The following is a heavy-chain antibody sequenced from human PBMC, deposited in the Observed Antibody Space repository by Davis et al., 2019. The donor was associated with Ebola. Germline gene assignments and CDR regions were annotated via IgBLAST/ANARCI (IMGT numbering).Heavy chain of an antibody. CDR3: ARDYEW. Sequence: AASVKVSCKASGYTFTAYYIHWVRQAPGQGLERMGRINPNTDATNYAQRFQGRVTMTRDTSTSTVYMELSRLRSDDTAVYYCARDYEWWGQGTLVTVSS. CDR2: INPNTDAT. CDR1: GYTFTAYY. V-gene: IGHV1-2*06. J-gene: IGHJ4*02. D-gene: IGHD2-8*01.